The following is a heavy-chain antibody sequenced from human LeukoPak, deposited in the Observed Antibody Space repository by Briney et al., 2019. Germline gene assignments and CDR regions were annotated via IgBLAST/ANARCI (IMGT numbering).Heavy chain of an antibody. CDR3: ASRPSGITPLFDY. J-gene: IGHJ4*02. CDR1: GYTFTDYY. Sequence: ASVKVSCKASGYTFTDYYLHWVRQAPGQGLEWMGWINPNSGGTNYAQKFQGRVTMTRDTSISTAYMDLSRLRSDDTAVYYCASRPSGITPLFDYWGQGTLVTVSS. CDR2: INPNSGGT. V-gene: IGHV1-2*02. D-gene: IGHD3-10*01.